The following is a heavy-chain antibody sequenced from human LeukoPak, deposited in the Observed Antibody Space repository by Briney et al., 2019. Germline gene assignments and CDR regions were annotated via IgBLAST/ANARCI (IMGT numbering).Heavy chain of an antibody. CDR3: ARRLGSSSHWFDP. CDR2: INHSGST. Sequence: SETLSLTCTVSGDSISSTSYYWSWIRQPPGKGLEWIGEINHSGSTNYNPSLKSRVTISVDTSKNQFSLKLSSVTAADTAVYYCARRLGSSSHWFDPWGQGTLVTVSS. CDR1: GDSISSTSYY. J-gene: IGHJ5*02. D-gene: IGHD6-6*01. V-gene: IGHV4-39*07.